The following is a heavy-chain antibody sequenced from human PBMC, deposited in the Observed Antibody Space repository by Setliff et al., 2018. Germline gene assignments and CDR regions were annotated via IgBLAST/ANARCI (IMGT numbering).Heavy chain of an antibody. Sequence: SETLSLTCGGYGGSISDYYWSWIRQPPGKGLEWIGSIYYSGSTYYNPSLKSRVTISVDTSKNQFSLKLSSVTAADTAVYYCARETTAWGYVDTAMVTFIDQWGQGTLVTVSS. J-gene: IGHJ4*02. CDR2: IYYSGST. D-gene: IGHD5-18*01. V-gene: IGHV4-34*01. CDR1: GGSISDYY. CDR3: ARETTAWGYVDTAMVTFIDQ.